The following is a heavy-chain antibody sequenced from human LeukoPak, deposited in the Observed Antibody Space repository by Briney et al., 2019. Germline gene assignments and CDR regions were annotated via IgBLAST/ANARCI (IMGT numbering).Heavy chain of an antibody. CDR3: ARSIYRGPGDY. J-gene: IGHJ4*02. D-gene: IGHD3-16*02. CDR2: INHSGST. Sequence: KPSETLSLTCAVYGVSFSGYYWSWLRQPPGKGLEWIGEINHSGSTNYNPSLKSRVTISVDTSKNQFSLKLSSVTAADTAVYYCARSIYRGPGDYWGQGTLVTVSS. V-gene: IGHV4-34*01. CDR1: GVSFSGYY.